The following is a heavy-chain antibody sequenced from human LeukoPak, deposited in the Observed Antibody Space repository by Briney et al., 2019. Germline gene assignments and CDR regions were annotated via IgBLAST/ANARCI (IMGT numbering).Heavy chain of an antibody. CDR2: ISYDGSNK. V-gene: IGHV3-30*04. D-gene: IGHD2-21*02. J-gene: IGHJ4*02. Sequence: PGGSLRLSCAASGFTFSSYAMHWVRQAPGKGLEWVAVISYDGSNKYYADSVKGRFTISRDNSKNTLYLQMNSLRAEDTAVYYCASPHCGGDCYYVGGLDYWGQGTLVTVSS. CDR3: ASPHCGGDCYYVGGLDY. CDR1: GFTFSSYA.